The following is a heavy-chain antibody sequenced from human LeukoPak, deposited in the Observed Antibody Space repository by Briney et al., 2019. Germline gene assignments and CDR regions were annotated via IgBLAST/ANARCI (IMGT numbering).Heavy chain of an antibody. CDR3: ARRPRYCSGGSCYPGYFQH. J-gene: IGHJ1*01. CDR1: GYTFTGYY. D-gene: IGHD2-15*01. Sequence: ASVKVSCKASGYTFTGYYMHWVRQAPGQGLEWMGWINPNSGGTNYAQKFQGRVTMTRDTSISTAYMELSRLRSDDTAVYYCARRPRYCSGGSCYPGYFQHWGQGTLVTVSS. V-gene: IGHV1-2*02. CDR2: INPNSGGT.